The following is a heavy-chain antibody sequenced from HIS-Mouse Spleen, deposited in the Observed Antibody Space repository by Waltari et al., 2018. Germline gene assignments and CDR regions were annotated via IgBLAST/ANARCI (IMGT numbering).Heavy chain of an antibody. D-gene: IGHD6-13*01. CDR1: GGSISSSSYY. CDR3: AREIPYSSSWYDWYFDL. CDR2: IYYSGGT. V-gene: IGHV4-39*07. J-gene: IGHJ2*01. Sequence: QLQLQESGPGLVKPSETLSLTCTVSGGSISSSSYYLGWIRQPPGKGLGWIGSIYYSGGTYYNPSLKSRVTISVDTSKNQFSLKLSSVTAADTAVYYCAREIPYSSSWYDWYFDLWGRGTLVTVSS.